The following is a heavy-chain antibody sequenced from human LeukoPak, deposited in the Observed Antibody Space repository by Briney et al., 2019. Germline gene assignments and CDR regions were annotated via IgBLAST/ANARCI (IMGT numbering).Heavy chain of an antibody. D-gene: IGHD3-10*01. Sequence: GGSLRLSCAASGFTFSSYAMHWVRQAPGKGLEWVAVISYDGSNKYYADPVEGRFTISRDNSKNTLYLQMNSLRAEDTAVYYCAGAMVRGVMTFDYWGQGTLVTVSS. CDR2: ISYDGSNK. CDR3: AGAMVRGVMTFDY. V-gene: IGHV3-30*04. CDR1: GFTFSSYA. J-gene: IGHJ4*02.